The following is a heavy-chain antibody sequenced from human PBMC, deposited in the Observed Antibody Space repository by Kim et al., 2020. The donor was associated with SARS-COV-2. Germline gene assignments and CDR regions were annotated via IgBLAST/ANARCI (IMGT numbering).Heavy chain of an antibody. J-gene: IGHJ3*02. CDR1: GFTFSSYA. V-gene: IGHV3-64D*09. CDR3: VGSIGYCSGGSCYSYAFDI. CDR2: ISSNGGST. D-gene: IGHD2-15*01. Sequence: GGSLRLSCSASGFTFSSYAMHWVRQAPGKGLEYVSAISSNGGSTYYADSVKGRFTISRDNSKNTLYLQMSSLRAEDTAVYYCVGSIGYCSGGSCYSYAFDIWGQGTMVTVSS.